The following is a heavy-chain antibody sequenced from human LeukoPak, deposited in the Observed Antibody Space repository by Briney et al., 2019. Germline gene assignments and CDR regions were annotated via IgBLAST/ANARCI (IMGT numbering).Heavy chain of an antibody. V-gene: IGHV3-66*01. CDR2: IYSGGDT. J-gene: IGHJ3*02. CDR3: ARVAVTASSDAFDI. Sequence: GGSLRLSCAGSGFTVSNNYMSWVRQTPGRGLEWLSIIYSGGDTYYPDSLKGRFTISRDNSKNTLYLQMNSLRAEDTAVYYCARVAVTASSDAFDIWGQGTMVTVSS. CDR1: GFTVSNNY. D-gene: IGHD2-21*02.